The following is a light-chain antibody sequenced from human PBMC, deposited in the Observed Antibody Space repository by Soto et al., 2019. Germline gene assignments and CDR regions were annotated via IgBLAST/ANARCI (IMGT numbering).Light chain of an antibody. J-gene: IGLJ2*01. V-gene: IGLV4-69*01. CDR3: QTWGTGIVV. CDR2: VNSDGSH. CDR1: SGHSNYA. Sequence: QPVLTQSPSASASLGASVKLTCTLSSGHSNYAIAWHQQQPGKGPRYLMKVNSDGSHNKGDGIPDRFSGSSSGAERYLTISSLQSEDEADYYCQTWGTGIVVFGGGTKLTV.